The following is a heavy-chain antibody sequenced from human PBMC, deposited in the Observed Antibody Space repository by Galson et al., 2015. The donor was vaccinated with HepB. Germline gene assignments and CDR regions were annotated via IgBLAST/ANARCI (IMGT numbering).Heavy chain of an antibody. CDR3: ASPPSRHCSGGSCYSSVAYWYFDL. V-gene: IGHV4-38-2*02. J-gene: IGHJ2*01. CDR2: IYHSGST. CDR1: GYSISSGYY. D-gene: IGHD2-15*01. Sequence: ETLSLTCTVSGYSISSGYYRGWIRQPPGKGLEWIGSIYHSGSTYYNPSLKSRVTISVDTSKNQFSLKLSSVTAADTAVYYCASPPSRHCSGGSCYSSVAYWYFDLWGRGTLVTVSS.